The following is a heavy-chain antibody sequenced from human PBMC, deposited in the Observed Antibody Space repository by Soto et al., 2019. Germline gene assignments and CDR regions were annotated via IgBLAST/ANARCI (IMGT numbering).Heavy chain of an antibody. CDR3: ARGPTSGYFDS. V-gene: IGHV3-53*01. D-gene: IGHD1-1*01. J-gene: IGHJ4*02. Sequence: EVQLVESGGGLIQPGGSLRLSCAASGFTVSSNFMSWVRQAPGKGLEWVSVIYSGGSTYYADAVKGRFTSSRDNSKNTVYLQMNSLRAEDTAVYYCARGPTSGYFDSWGQGTLVTVSS. CDR2: IYSGGST. CDR1: GFTVSSNF.